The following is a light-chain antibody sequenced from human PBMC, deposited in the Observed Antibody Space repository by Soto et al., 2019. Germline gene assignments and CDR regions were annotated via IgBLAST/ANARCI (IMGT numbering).Light chain of an antibody. CDR3: ASWDSSLNIGV. CDR2: DNH. Sequence: QAVVTQPPSVSADPGQRVTISCSGSSSDIGSNFVSWYKQLPGTAPKLLIYDNHKRPSGIPDRFSGSKSGTSATLGITGLQPGDEADYYCASWDSSLNIGVFGGGTKVTVL. V-gene: IGLV1-51*01. CDR1: SSDIGSNF. J-gene: IGLJ2*01.